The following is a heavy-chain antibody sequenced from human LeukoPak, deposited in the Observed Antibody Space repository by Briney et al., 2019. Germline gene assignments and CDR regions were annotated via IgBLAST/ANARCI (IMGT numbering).Heavy chain of an antibody. Sequence: GGSLRLSCAASGFTVSSYYMNWVRQTPGKGLEWVSVIYSGGTTYYADPVKGRFTVSRDNSKNTLYLQMNSLRAEDTAVYYCARDLTAEDPSYWGQGTLVTVSS. CDR2: IYSGGTT. CDR3: ARDLTAEDPSY. D-gene: IGHD7-27*01. J-gene: IGHJ4*02. CDR1: GFTVSSYY. V-gene: IGHV3-66*01.